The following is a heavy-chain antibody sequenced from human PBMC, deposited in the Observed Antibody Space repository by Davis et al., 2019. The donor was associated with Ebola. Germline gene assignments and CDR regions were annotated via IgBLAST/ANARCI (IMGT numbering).Heavy chain of an antibody. CDR2: IKQDGSEK. Sequence: PGGSLRLSCAASGFTFSSYWMSWVRQAPGKGLEWVANIKQDGSEKYYVDSVKGRFTISRDNAKNSLYLQMNSLRAEDTAVYYCARDLVQGVIGWYFDLWGRGTLVTVSS. J-gene: IGHJ2*01. CDR1: GFTFSSYW. D-gene: IGHD3-10*01. CDR3: ARDLVQGVIGWYFDL. V-gene: IGHV3-7*01.